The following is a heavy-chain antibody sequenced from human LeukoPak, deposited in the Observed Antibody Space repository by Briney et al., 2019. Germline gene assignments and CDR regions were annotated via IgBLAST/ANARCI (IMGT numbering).Heavy chain of an antibody. CDR2: IKQDGSEK. CDR1: GFTFSSYW. D-gene: IGHD3-22*01. J-gene: IGHJ4*02. V-gene: IGHV3-7*01. CDR3: ARDRVDYYDSGVDY. Sequence: GGSLRLSCAASGFTFSSYWMSWVRQAPGKGLEWVANIKQDGSEKYYVDSVKGRFTISRDNAKNSLYLQMNSLRDEDTAVYYCARDRVDYYDSGVDYWGQGTLVTVSS.